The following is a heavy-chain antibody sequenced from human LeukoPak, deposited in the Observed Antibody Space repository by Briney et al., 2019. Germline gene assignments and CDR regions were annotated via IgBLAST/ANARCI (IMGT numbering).Heavy chain of an antibody. J-gene: IGHJ5*02. CDR2: INPNSGGT. V-gene: IGHV1-2*02. CDR3: ARDGVGIVVVPAEDWFDP. Sequence: APVKVSCKASGYTFTGYYMHWVRQAPGQGLEWMGWINPNSGGTNYAQKFQGRVTMTRDTSIGTAYMELSRLRSDDTAVYYCARDGVGIVVVPAEDWFDPWGQGTLVTVSS. D-gene: IGHD2-2*01. CDR1: GYTFTGYY.